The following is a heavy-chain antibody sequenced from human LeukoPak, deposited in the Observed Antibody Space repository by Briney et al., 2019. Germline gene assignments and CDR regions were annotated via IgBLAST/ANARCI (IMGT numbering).Heavy chain of an antibody. CDR2: IIPIFGTA. CDR3: ARDPSVTTPSQFDY. CDR1: GGTFSSYA. Sequence: SVKVSCKASGGTFSSYAISWVRQAPGQGLEWMGGIIPIFGTANYAQKFQGRVTITADESTSTAYMELSSLRSEDTAVYYCARDPSVTTPSQFDYWGQGTLVTVSS. J-gene: IGHJ4*02. V-gene: IGHV1-69*13. D-gene: IGHD4-17*01.